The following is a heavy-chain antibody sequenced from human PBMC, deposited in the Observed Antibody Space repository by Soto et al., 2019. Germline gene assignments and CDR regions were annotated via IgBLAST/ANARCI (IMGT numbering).Heavy chain of an antibody. CDR3: ARERITMLQRVIIRYFDR. Sequence: SWVTGPHLHVLEWIGEINHSGSTNYNPSLKSRVTISVDTSKNQLSLKLSSVTAADTAVYYCARERITMLQRVIIRYFDRSGHATRVTVS. V-gene: IGHV4-34*01. J-gene: IGHJ2*01. CDR2: INHSGST. D-gene: IGHD3-10*01.